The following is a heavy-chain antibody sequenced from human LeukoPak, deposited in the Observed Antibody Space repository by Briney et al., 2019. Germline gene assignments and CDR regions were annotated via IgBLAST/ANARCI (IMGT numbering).Heavy chain of an antibody. D-gene: IGHD3-10*01. CDR3: AKDTGGSTMVRGVKLYYYGMDV. J-gene: IGHJ6*02. V-gene: IGHV3-30*18. CDR2: ISYDGSNK. Sequence: GGSLRLSCAASGFTFSSYGMHWVRQAPGKGLEWVAVISYDGSNKYYADSVKGRFTISRDNSKNTLYLQMNSLRAEDTAVYYCAKDTGGSTMVRGVKLYYYGMDVWGQGTTVTVSS. CDR1: GFTFSSYG.